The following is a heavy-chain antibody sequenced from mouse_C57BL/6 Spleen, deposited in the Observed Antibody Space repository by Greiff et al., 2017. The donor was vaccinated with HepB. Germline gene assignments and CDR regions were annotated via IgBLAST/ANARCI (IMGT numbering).Heavy chain of an antibody. D-gene: IGHD3-3*01. CDR1: GFTFTDYY. CDR3: ARYEGCDGGYYFDY. CDR2: IRNKANGYTT. V-gene: IGHV7-3*01. J-gene: IGHJ2*01. Sequence: EVKLLESGGGLVQPGGSLSLSCAASGFTFTDYYMSWVRQPPGKALEWLGFIRNKANGYTTEYSASVKGRFTISRDNSQSILYLQMNALRAEDSATYYCARYEGCDGGYYFDYWGQGTTLTVSS.